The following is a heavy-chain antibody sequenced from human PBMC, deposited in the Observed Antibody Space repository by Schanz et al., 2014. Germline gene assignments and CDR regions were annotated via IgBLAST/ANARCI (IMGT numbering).Heavy chain of an antibody. Sequence: QVQLLQFGGGVVQPGRSLRLSCAASGFTFSSYAMHWVRQAPGKGLEWVALISNDGSIKYYADSVEGRFTISRGNSRNTLYLQMNSLRTEDTAVYYCARDFDDRRGYGSGYWLGDCMDDWGQGTTVTVSS. CDR1: GFTFSSYA. J-gene: IGHJ6*02. CDR3: ARDFDDRRGYGSGYWLGDCMDD. V-gene: IGHV3-30-3*01. D-gene: IGHD3-10*01. CDR2: ISNDGSIK.